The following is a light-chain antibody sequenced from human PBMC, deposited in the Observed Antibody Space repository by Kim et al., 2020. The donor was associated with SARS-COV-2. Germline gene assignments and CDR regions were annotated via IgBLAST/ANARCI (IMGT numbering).Light chain of an antibody. CDR2: AAS. V-gene: IGKV1-39*01. Sequence: ASVGDRVTITCRAGQSISNYLNWYQQKPGKAPKLLIYAASSLQSGVPSRFSGSGSGTEFTLTISSLQRDDFATYYCQQSYTSHPWTFGQGTKVEIK. J-gene: IGKJ1*01. CDR1: QSISNY. CDR3: QQSYTSHPWT.